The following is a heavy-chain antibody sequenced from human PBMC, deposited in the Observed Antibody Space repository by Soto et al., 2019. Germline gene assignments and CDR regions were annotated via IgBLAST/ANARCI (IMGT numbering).Heavy chain of an antibody. J-gene: IGHJ4*02. D-gene: IGHD3-16*01. V-gene: IGHV4-39*01. CDR2: IYYSGST. CDR3: ARLFDAYDYIWGSYGFPKDY. CDR1: GGSISSSSYY. Sequence: LRETLSLTCTVSGGSISSSSYYWGWIRQPPGKGLEWIGSIYYSGSTYYNPSLKSRVTISVDTSKNQFSLKLSSVTAADTAVYYCARLFDAYDYIWGSYGFPKDYWGQGTLVTVSS.